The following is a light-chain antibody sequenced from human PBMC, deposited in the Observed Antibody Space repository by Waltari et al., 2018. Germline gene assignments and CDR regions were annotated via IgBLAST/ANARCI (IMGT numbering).Light chain of an antibody. CDR1: SSNIGNNY. J-gene: IGLJ7*01. Sequence: QSVLTQPPSVSAAPGQRVTISCSGGSSNIGNNYVSWYRQFPGPAPKLLIYEDSELPSGIAGRFSGSKSGTSATLDITGLQAGDEADYYCGTWDSSLSGAVFGGGTHLTVL. CDR3: GTWDSSLSGAV. CDR2: EDS. V-gene: IGLV1-51*02.